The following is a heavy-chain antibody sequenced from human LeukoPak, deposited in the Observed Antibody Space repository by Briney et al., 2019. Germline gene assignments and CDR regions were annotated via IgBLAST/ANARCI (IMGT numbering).Heavy chain of an antibody. D-gene: IGHD3-3*01. CDR1: GFTVSSNY. CDR2: IYSGGST. J-gene: IGHJ4*02. Sequence: GGSLRLSCAASGFTVSSNYMSWVRQAPGKGLEWVSVIYSGGSTYYADSVKGRFTISRDNSKNTLYLQMNSLRAEDTAVYYCAKDGFWRRRTSYHGAHFFDHWGQGTLVTVSS. V-gene: IGHV3-66*01. CDR3: AKDGFWRRRTSYHGAHFFDH.